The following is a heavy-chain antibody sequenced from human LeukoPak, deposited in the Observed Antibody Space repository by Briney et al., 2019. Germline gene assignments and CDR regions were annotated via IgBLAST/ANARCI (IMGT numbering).Heavy chain of an antibody. V-gene: IGHV1-18*01. J-gene: IGHJ6*02. CDR1: GYTFTSYG. CDR2: ISAYNGNT. Sequence: ASVKVSCTASGYTFTSYGISWVRQAPGQGLEWMGWISAYNGNTNYAQKLQGRVTMTTDTSTSTAYMELRSLRSDDTAVYYCARGNHYYDGFRDSVLDYYYYGMDVWGQGTTVTVSS. CDR3: ARGNHYYDGFRDSVLDYYYYGMDV. D-gene: IGHD3-22*01.